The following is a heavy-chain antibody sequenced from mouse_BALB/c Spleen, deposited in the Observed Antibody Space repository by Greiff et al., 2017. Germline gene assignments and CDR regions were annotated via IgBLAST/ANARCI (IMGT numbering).Heavy chain of an antibody. V-gene: IGHV2-9*02. D-gene: IGHD4-1*01. CDR1: GFSLTSYG. Sequence: QVQLQQSGPGLVAPSQSLSITCTVSGFSLTSYGVHWVRQPPGKGLEWLGVIWAGGSTNYNSALMSRLSISKDNSKSQVFLKMNSLQTDDTAMYYCARGGLLTPYFAYWGQGTLVTVSA. J-gene: IGHJ3*01. CDR3: ARGGLLTPYFAY. CDR2: IWAGGST.